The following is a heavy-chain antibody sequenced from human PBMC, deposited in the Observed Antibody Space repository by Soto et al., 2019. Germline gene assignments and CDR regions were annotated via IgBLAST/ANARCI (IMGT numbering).Heavy chain of an antibody. V-gene: IGHV1-69*01. CDR3: ARGHSYSLTVTPVRIYYYGMEV. J-gene: IGHJ6*02. CDR2: IIPIFGTA. D-gene: IGHD4-4*01. CDR1: GGTFSSYA. Sequence: QVQLVQSGAEVKKPGSSVKVSCKASGGTFSSYAISWVRQAPGQGLEWMGGIIPIFGTANYAQKFQGRVTITADESTSAGYMELSILRSEDTAVYYCARGHSYSLTVTPVRIYYYGMEVWGQRTTVTVSS.